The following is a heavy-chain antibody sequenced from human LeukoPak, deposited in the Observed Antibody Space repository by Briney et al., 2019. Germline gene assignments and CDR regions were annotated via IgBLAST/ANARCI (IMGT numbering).Heavy chain of an antibody. D-gene: IGHD2-2*01. CDR2: IIPIFGTA. J-gene: IGHJ6*04. V-gene: IGHV1-69*13. CDR1: GGTFSSCA. CDR3: ARDLVSSIPDYYYGMDV. Sequence: RASVKVSCKASGGTFSSCAISWVRQAPGQGLEWMGGIIPIFGTANYAQKFQGRVTITADESTSTAYMELSSLRSEDTAVYYCARDLVSSIPDYYYGMDVWGKGTTVTVSS.